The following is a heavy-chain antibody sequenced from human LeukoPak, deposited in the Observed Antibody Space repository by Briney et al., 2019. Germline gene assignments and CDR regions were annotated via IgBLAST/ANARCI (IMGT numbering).Heavy chain of an antibody. CDR1: GYSISSSYY. Sequence: SETLSLTCAVSGYSISSSYYWSWIRQPPGKGLEWIGYIYYTGSTNYNPSLKSRVTMSVDTSKNQFSLKLSSVTAADTAMYYCVVGSGWYVDYYYMDVWGKGTTVTVSS. J-gene: IGHJ6*03. CDR2: IYYTGST. D-gene: IGHD6-19*01. CDR3: VVGSGWYVDYYYMDV. V-gene: IGHV4-61*01.